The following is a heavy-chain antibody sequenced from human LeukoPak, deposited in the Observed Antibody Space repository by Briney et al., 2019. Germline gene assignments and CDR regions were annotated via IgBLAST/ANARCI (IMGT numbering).Heavy chain of an antibody. CDR2: INPKSGGT. D-gene: IGHD1-26*01. CDR1: EYTFTDNY. Sequence: ASVKVSCKAPEYTFTDNYIHWVRQAPGQGLEWMGWINPKSGGTSYAQKFQGRVTMTRDTSISTAYMELSRLRSDDTAVYYCARALHSGTYSYWFDPWGQGALVTVSS. V-gene: IGHV1-2*02. J-gene: IGHJ5*02. CDR3: ARALHSGTYSYWFDP.